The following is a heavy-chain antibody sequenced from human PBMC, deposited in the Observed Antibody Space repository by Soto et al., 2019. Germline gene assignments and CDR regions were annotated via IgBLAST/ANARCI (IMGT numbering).Heavy chain of an antibody. J-gene: IGHJ3*02. V-gene: IGHV3-23*01. CDR2: ITGGGTT. Sequence: GGSLRLSCVASIMTFSTDAMTWLRRAPGKGPEWVASITGGGTTHYAASARGRFIVTRDNSKNTLYLQMNGLRAEDTAVYYCAKDGDDSRPPDAFDMWGQGTMVTVSS. D-gene: IGHD3-22*01. CDR1: IMTFSTDA. CDR3: AKDGDDSRPPDAFDM.